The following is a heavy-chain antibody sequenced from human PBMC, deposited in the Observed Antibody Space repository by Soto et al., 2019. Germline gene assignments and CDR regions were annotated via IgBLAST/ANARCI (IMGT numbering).Heavy chain of an antibody. Sequence: SETLSLTCTVSGGSISSGGYYWSWIRQHPGKGLEWLGYIYYSGGTYYNPSLKSRVTISEDTSKNQVSLKLISVDAADTAVYYCARKTPRAVVSTTYDPWGQGTLVTVSS. CDR3: ARKTPRAVVSTTYDP. D-gene: IGHD3-22*01. V-gene: IGHV4-30-4*08. J-gene: IGHJ5*02. CDR1: GGSISSGGYY. CDR2: IYYSGGT.